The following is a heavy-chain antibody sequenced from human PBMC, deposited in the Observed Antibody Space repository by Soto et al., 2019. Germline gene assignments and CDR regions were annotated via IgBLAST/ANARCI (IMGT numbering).Heavy chain of an antibody. J-gene: IGHJ4*02. D-gene: IGHD6-19*01. CDR2: INAGNGNT. CDR1: GYTFTSYA. Sequence: ASVKVSCKASGYTFTSYAMHWVRQAPGQRLEWMGWINAGNGNTKYSQKFQGRVTITRDTSASTAYMELSSLRSEDTAVYYCARDGQWLGYFDYWGQGTLVTVSS. CDR3: ARDGQWLGYFDY. V-gene: IGHV1-3*01.